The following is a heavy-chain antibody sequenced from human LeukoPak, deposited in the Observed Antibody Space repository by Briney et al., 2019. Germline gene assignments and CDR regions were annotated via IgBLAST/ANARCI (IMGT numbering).Heavy chain of an antibody. J-gene: IGHJ2*01. Sequence: GGSLRLSCAASGFTFDDYAMHWVRQAPGKGLEWISGISWNSGAIGYADSVKGRFTISRDNAKNSLYLQMNSLRPEDAAVYYCAKDRASSWWYFDLWGRGTLVTVSS. CDR1: GFTFDDYA. V-gene: IGHV3-9*01. D-gene: IGHD1-26*01. CDR3: AKDRASSWWYFDL. CDR2: ISWNSGAI.